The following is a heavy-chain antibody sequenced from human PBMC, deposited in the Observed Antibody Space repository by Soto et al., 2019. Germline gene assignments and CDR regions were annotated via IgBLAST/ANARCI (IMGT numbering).Heavy chain of an antibody. CDR1: GGSISGYY. CDR2: IYNSGST. D-gene: IGHD3-10*01. CDR3: ARARVTGNFQH. J-gene: IGHJ1*01. Sequence: PLEILSLTCNVSGGSISGYYWTWLRQASGKSLEWIGYIYNSGSTKYNPSLKSRVAMSADTSKNLFSLKLSSVTAADTPVYFCARARVTGNFQHGGQGTLVTVSS. V-gene: IGHV4-59*01.